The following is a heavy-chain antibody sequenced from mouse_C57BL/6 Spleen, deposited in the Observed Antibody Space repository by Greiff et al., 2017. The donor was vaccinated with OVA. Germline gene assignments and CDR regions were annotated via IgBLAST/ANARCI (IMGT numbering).Heavy chain of an antibody. CDR3: ARGDYYGDFDV. J-gene: IGHJ1*03. CDR2: IHPNSGST. CDR1: GYTFTSYW. V-gene: IGHV1-64*01. D-gene: IGHD1-1*01. Sequence: QVQLKQPGAELVKPGASVKLSCKASGYTFTSYWMHWVKQRPGQGLEWIGMIHPNSGSTNYNEKFKSKATLTVDKSSSTAYMQLSSLTSEDSAVYYCARGDYYGDFDVWGTGTTVTVSS.